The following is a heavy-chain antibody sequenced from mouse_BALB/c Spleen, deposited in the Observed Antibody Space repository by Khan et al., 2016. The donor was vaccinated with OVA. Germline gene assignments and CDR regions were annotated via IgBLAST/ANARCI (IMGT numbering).Heavy chain of an antibody. CDR2: INPTSGYT. V-gene: IGHV1-7*01. CDR1: GYTFTTYW. J-gene: IGHJ2*01. Sequence: QVRLQQSGAELAKPGASVKMSCKASGYTFTTYWMHWVKQRPGQGLEWIGYINPTSGYTDYNEKFKDRATLSADKSSSTAYMQLSSLTSEDSAVYYCTIDRIDYWGQGTTLTVSS. CDR3: TIDRIDY.